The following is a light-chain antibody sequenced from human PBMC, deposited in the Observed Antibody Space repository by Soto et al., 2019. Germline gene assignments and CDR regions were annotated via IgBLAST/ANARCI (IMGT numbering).Light chain of an antibody. CDR3: CSYAGRYTWV. Sequence: QSALTQPRSVSGSPGQSVTISCTGTSSDVGDNKYVSWYQQHPGKAPKLVIYDVTKRPSGVPDRFSGSKSGNTASLTISGLQAEDEADYYCCSYAGRYTWVFGGGTKVTVL. V-gene: IGLV2-11*01. CDR1: SSDVGDNKY. J-gene: IGLJ3*02. CDR2: DVT.